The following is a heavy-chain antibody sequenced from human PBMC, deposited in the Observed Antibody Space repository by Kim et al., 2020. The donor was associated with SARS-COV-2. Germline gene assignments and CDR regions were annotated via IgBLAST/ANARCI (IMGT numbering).Heavy chain of an antibody. D-gene: IGHD3-10*01. Sequence: GGSLRLSCAASGFTFSSYAMSWVRQAPGKGLEWVSAISGSGGSTYYADSVKGRFTISRDNSKNTLYLQMNSLRAEDTAVYYCAKVTSGSYSLYGMDVWGQGTTVTVSS. CDR1: GFTFSSYA. CDR3: AKVTSGSYSLYGMDV. CDR2: ISGSGGST. V-gene: IGHV3-23*01. J-gene: IGHJ6*02.